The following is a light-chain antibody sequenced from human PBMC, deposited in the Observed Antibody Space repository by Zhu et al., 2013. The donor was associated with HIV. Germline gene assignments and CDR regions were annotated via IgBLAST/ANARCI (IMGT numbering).Light chain of an antibody. J-gene: IGKJ4*01. CDR3: QQRGKWPHLT. Sequence: EILMTQSPVTLSVSPGERVTLSCRASQSVSNTYLAWYQQKFGQAPRLLIYGASNRATGIPARFSGSGSGTNFTLTINTLEPEDFAVYYCQQRGKWPHLTFGGGTK. CDR1: QSVSNTY. V-gene: IGKV3-11*01. CDR2: GAS.